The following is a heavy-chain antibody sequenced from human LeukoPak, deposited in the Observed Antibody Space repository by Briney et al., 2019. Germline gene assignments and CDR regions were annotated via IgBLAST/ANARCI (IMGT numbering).Heavy chain of an antibody. CDR1: GFTFSSYG. D-gene: IGHD1-26*01. CDR3: ARDKEEGATKLDY. Sequence: GGSLRLSCAASGFTFSSYGMHWVRQAPGRGLEWVANIKEDGSEKYYMDSVKGRFTISRDNTKNSLYLQMNSLRAEDTAVYYCARDKEEGATKLDYWGQGTLVTVSS. V-gene: IGHV3-7*03. CDR2: IKEDGSEK. J-gene: IGHJ4*02.